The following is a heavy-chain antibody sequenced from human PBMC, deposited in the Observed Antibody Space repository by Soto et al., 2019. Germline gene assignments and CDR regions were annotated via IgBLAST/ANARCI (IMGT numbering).Heavy chain of an antibody. CDR3: AKEGRGAPAAGNYYYGMDV. CDR2: ISGSGGST. CDR1: GFTFSSYA. D-gene: IGHD6-13*01. J-gene: IGHJ6*02. V-gene: IGHV3-23*01. Sequence: GGSLRLSCAASGFTFSSYAMSWVRQAPGKGLEWVSAISGSGGSTYYADSVKGRFTISRDNSKNTLYLQMNSLRAEDTAVYYCAKEGRGAPAAGNYYYGMDVWGQGTTVTVSS.